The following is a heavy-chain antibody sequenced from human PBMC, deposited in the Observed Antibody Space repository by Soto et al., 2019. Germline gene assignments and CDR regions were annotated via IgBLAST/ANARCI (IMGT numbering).Heavy chain of an antibody. V-gene: IGHV3-23*01. CDR3: ATRHRPYGSDGTCNPFDF. J-gene: IGHJ4*02. Sequence: EVQLLESGGGLVKTGGSLRLSCAASGFTFSTYAMNWVRQAPGKGLEWVSTISVSGGSTYYADSVKGWFTISGDNSRNTVHLQMNSLRAEDTAMYYCATRHRPYGSDGTCNPFDFWGQGTLVTVSS. D-gene: IGHD2-15*01. CDR2: ISVSGGST. CDR1: GFTFSTYA.